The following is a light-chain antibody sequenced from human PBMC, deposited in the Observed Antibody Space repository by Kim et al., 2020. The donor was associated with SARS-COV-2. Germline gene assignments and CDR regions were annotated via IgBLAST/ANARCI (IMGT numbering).Light chain of an antibody. CDR2: DDN. Sequence: QSVLTQPPSVSAAPGQKVTISCSGGSSNVGLNYVSWYKQVPGTAPQLLIYDDNKRPSGIPDRFSGSKVGTSATLGITGLQTGDEAEYYCGTWDTSLSVWVFGGGTQLTVL. J-gene: IGLJ3*02. CDR3: GTWDTSLSVWV. V-gene: IGLV1-51*01. CDR1: SSNVGLNY.